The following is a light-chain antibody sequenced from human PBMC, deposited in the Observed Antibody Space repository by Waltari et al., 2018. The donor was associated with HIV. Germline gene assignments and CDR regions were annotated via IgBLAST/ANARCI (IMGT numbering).Light chain of an antibody. V-gene: IGKV3-15*01. CDR3: QQYSRWPPTWT. Sequence: EVVMTQSPGTLSVSPVERATLPCRSSENIRNNLAWYQQKPGQAPRLLFYDASARPTGVPARFSGSGSGTEFTLTISGLQSEDFAIYYCQQYSRWPPTWTFGQGTKVDVK. J-gene: IGKJ1*01. CDR1: ENIRNN. CDR2: DAS.